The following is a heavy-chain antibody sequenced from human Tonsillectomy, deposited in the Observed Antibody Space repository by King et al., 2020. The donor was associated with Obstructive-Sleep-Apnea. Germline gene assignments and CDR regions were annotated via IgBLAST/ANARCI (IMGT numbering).Heavy chain of an antibody. J-gene: IGHJ4*02. CDR1: GFTFSSYA. Sequence: VQLVESGGGLVQPGGSLRLSCAASGFTFSSYAMSWVRQAPGKGLEWVSAISGSGGSTYYADSVKGRFTISRDNSKNTLYLQMNSLRAEDTAVYYCANPSYCGGDCYSEADYWGQGTLVTVSS. D-gene: IGHD2-21*02. V-gene: IGHV3-23*04. CDR3: ANPSYCGGDCYSEADY. CDR2: ISGSGGST.